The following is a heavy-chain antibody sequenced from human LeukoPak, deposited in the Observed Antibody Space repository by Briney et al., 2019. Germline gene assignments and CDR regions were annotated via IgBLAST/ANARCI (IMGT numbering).Heavy chain of an antibody. Sequence: GSLRLSCAASGFTFSDYYMSWIRQAPGKGLEWIGSIYYSGSTYYNPSLKSRVTISVDTSKNQFSLKLSSVTAADTAVYYCARARYSYSNDYWGQGTLVTVSS. J-gene: IGHJ4*02. V-gene: IGHV4-38-2*01. CDR2: IYYSGST. CDR3: ARARYSYSNDY. D-gene: IGHD5-18*01. CDR1: GFTFSDYY.